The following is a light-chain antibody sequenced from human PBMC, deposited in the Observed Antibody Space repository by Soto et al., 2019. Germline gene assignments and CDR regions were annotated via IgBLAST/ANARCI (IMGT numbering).Light chain of an antibody. Sequence: EIVLTQSPATLSLSPGERATLSCRASQSVGSFLAWYQQKPGQAPRLLIFDASNRATGIPARFSGSGSGTDFTLTISSLEPEDFAVYYCQQRSNWPLITFGQGTRLEMK. CDR3: QQRSNWPLIT. J-gene: IGKJ5*01. V-gene: IGKV3-11*01. CDR2: DAS. CDR1: QSVGSF.